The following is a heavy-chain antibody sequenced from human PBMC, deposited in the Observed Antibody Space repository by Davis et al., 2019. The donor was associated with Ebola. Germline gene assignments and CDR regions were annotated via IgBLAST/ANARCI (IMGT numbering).Heavy chain of an antibody. CDR2: ITSSSSYI. J-gene: IGHJ5*01. D-gene: IGHD3-9*01. CDR3: ARVNAVTGYSRFDS. V-gene: IGHV3-21*04. CDR1: GFTFTSYS. Sequence: GESLKISCAASGFTFTSYSMNWVRQAPGKGLEWVSFITSSSSYIYYADSVKGRFTISRDNAKNSLYLRLNSLRAEDTALYHCARVNAVTGYSRFDSWGQGTLVTVSS.